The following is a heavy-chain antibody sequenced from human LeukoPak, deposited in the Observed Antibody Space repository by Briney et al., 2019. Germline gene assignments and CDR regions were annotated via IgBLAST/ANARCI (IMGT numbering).Heavy chain of an antibody. CDR2: ISSSSSTI. CDR1: GFTFSSYS. CDR3: AGYCSSTSCWTGGFDY. D-gene: IGHD2-2*01. Sequence: GGSLRLSCAASGFTFSSYSMNWVRQAPGKGLEWVSYISSSSSTIYYADSVKGRFTISRDNAKNSLYLQMNSLRAEDTAVYYCAGYCSSTSCWTGGFDYWGQGTLVTVSS. V-gene: IGHV3-48*01. J-gene: IGHJ4*02.